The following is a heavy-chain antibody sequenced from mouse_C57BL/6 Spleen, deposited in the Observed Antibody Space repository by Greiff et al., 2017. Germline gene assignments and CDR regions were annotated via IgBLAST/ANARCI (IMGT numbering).Heavy chain of an antibody. J-gene: IGHJ3*01. CDR2: IDPSDSYT. D-gene: IGHD3-2*02. CDR1: GYTFTSYW. CDR3: ATAQVAWFAY. V-gene: IGHV1-50*01. Sequence: QVQLQQPGAELVKPGASVKLSCKASGYTFTSYWMQWVKQRPGQGLEWIGEIDPSDSYTNYNQKLKGKATLTVDTSSSTAYMQLRSLTSEDSAVYYCATAQVAWFAYWGQGTLVTVSA.